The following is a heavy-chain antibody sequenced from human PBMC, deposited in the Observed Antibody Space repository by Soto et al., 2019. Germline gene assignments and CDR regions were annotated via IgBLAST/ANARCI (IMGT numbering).Heavy chain of an antibody. D-gene: IGHD6-13*01. Sequence: QVQLQESGPGLVKPSETLSLTCTVSGGSISSYYWSWIRQPPGKGLEWIGYIYYSGSTNDNPSLKSRVTISVDTSKNQFSLKLSSVTAADTAVYYCAREYSKIRVLDPWGQGTLVTVSS. CDR3: AREYSKIRVLDP. CDR1: GGSISSYY. J-gene: IGHJ5*02. V-gene: IGHV4-59*01. CDR2: IYYSGST.